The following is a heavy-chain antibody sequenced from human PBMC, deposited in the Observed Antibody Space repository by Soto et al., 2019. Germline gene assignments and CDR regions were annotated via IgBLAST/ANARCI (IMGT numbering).Heavy chain of an antibody. CDR2: IYYSGST. CDR3: ARRYGDAVDF. CDR1: GGSISSYY. D-gene: IGHD4-17*01. Sequence: QVQLQESGPGLVRPSETLSLTCTVSGGSISSYYWSWIRQPPGKGLEWIGYIYYSGSTNYNPSLKSRVTISVDTSKNQFSLKLSSVTAADTALYYCARRYGDAVDFWGQGTLVTVSS. V-gene: IGHV4-59*01. J-gene: IGHJ4*02.